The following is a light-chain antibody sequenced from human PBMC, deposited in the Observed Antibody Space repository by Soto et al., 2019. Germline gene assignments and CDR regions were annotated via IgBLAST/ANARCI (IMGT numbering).Light chain of an antibody. J-gene: IGKJ2*01. CDR2: GAS. CDR1: QSVNRD. V-gene: IGKV3-15*01. Sequence: EIVMTQSPATLSVSPGERATLSCRASQSVNRDLAWYQQKPGQAPRLLIYGASTRATSIPARFSGSGSGTEFTLTISSLQSEDFAVYYCQQYNNWPFTFGQGTKLESK. CDR3: QQYNNWPFT.